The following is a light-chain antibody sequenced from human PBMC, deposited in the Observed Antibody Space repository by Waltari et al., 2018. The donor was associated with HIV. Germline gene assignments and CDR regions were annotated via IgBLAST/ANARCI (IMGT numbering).Light chain of an antibody. CDR2: LGS. CDR3: MQALQTPLT. Sequence: IVMTQSPLSLPVTPGEPASISCRSSQSLLASSGYNYLDWYVQRPGQSPQLLIYLGSDRASGVPDRFSGSGSGTDFTLKISRVEAEDAGVYYCMQALQTPLTFGGGTKVEIK. V-gene: IGKV2-28*01. J-gene: IGKJ4*01. CDR1: QSLLASSGYNY.